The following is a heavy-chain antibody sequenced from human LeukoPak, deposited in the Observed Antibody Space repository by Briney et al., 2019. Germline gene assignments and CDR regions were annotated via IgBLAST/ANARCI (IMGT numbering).Heavy chain of an antibody. D-gene: IGHD1-20*01. CDR1: GFTFSSYW. Sequence: QPGGSLRLSCAASGFTFSSYWMSWVRQAPGKGLEWVASVKQDGSEKYSVDSVRGRFTISRDNAKNSLYLQMNSLRAKDTAVYYCARDFNWNRDYWGQGTLVTVSS. V-gene: IGHV3-7*01. CDR2: VKQDGSEK. CDR3: ARDFNWNRDY. J-gene: IGHJ4*02.